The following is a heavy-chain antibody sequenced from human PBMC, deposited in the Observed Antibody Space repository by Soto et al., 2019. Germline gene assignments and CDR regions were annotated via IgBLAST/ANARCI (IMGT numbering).Heavy chain of an antibody. Sequence: HPEESLRLSCAASGFTFSSYWMSWVRQAPGKGLEWVANIKQDGSEKYYVDSVKGRFTISRDSAKNSLYLQMNSLRAEDTAVYYCARAGGTGAFDIWGQGTMVTVSS. D-gene: IGHD1-1*01. CDR3: ARAGGTGAFDI. CDR1: GFTFSSYW. J-gene: IGHJ3*02. CDR2: IKQDGSEK. V-gene: IGHV3-7*01.